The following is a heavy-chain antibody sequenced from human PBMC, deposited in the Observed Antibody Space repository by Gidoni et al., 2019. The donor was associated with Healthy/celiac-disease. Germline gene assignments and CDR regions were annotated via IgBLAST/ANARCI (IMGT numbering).Heavy chain of an antibody. D-gene: IGHD2-2*01. CDR2: ISSSSSYI. CDR1: GFTFSSYS. Sequence: EVQLVASGGGLVKPGGSLRLSCAASGFTFSSYSMNWFRQAPGKGLEWVSSISSSSSYIYYADSVKGRFTISRDNAKNSLYLQMNSLRAEDTAVYYCARVGVGYCSSTSCYADDYYYYMDVWGKGTTVTVSS. V-gene: IGHV3-21*01. J-gene: IGHJ6*03. CDR3: ARVGVGYCSSTSCYADDYYYYMDV.